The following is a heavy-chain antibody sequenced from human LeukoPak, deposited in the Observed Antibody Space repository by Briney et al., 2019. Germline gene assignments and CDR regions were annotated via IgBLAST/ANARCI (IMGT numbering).Heavy chain of an antibody. J-gene: IGHJ4*02. CDR2: IKEDGNDK. Sequence: GGSLRLSCAASGFTFSNYWMSWVRQAPGKGLEWVATIKEDGNDKYYVDSVKGRFTISRDNAKSSLFLQMNSLRAEDTAIYYCARDTYRFDDYWGQGTLVTVSS. CDR3: ARDTYRFDDY. CDR1: GFTFSNYW. V-gene: IGHV3-7*01.